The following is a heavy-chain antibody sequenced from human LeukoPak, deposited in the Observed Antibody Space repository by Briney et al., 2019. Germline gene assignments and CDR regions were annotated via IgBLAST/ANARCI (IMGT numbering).Heavy chain of an antibody. Sequence: PSETLSLTCTVSGGSISSSSYYWGWIRQPPGKGLEWIGEINHSGSTNYNPSLKSRVTISVDTSKNQFSLKLSSVTAADTAVYYCARLGRKWLRLGNWFDPWGQGTLVTVSS. D-gene: IGHD5-12*01. CDR1: GGSISSSSYY. CDR2: INHSGST. J-gene: IGHJ5*02. CDR3: ARLGRKWLRLGNWFDP. V-gene: IGHV4-39*07.